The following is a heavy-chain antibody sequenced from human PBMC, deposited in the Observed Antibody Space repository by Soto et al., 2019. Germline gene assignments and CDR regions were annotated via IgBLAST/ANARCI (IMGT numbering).Heavy chain of an antibody. D-gene: IGHD7-27*01. CDR3: AYGLTAYDAFDI. Sequence: QVQLQESGPGLVKPSQTLSLTCTVSGGSISSGGYYWSWIRQHPGKGLEWIGYIYYSGSTYYNPSLKSRVTLSVDTAKNQFSLKLSSVTAADTAVYYCAYGLTAYDAFDIWGQGTMVTVSS. V-gene: IGHV4-31*03. CDR1: GGSISSGGYY. CDR2: IYYSGST. J-gene: IGHJ3*02.